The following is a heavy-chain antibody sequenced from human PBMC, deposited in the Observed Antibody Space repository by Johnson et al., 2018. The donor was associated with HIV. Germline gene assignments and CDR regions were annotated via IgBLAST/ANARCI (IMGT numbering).Heavy chain of an antibody. CDR2: ISYDGSNK. Sequence: VQLVESGGGVVQPGTSLRLSCAASGFTFTSYAMHWVRQAPGKGLEWVAVISYDGSNKYYADSVKGRFTISRDNSKNTLYLQMNSLRAEDTAVYYGSKEQGTTRGAYDVLDIWDQGKMVTVSS. D-gene: IGHD4-11*01. V-gene: IGHV3-30-3*01. J-gene: IGHJ3*02. CDR3: SKEQGTTRGAYDVLDI. CDR1: GFTFTSYA.